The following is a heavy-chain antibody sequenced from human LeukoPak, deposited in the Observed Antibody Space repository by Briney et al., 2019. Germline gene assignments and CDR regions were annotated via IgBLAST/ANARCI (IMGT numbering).Heavy chain of an antibody. CDR2: ISYSGDT. D-gene: IGHD3-10*01. CDR1: GDSISSSTFF. V-gene: IGHV4-39*01. Sequence: SETLSLTCAVSGDSISSSTFFWPWIRQPPSKGLEWIGSISYSGDTHSNPSLKSRVNISIDTSKSHFSLDLTSVTAADTALYYCARQVGISLVRGLTPYYFDSWGQGTLVIVSS. CDR3: ARQVGISLVRGLTPYYFDS. J-gene: IGHJ4*02.